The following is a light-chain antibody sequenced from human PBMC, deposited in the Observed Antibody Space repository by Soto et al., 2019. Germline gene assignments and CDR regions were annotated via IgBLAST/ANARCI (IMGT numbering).Light chain of an antibody. J-gene: IGLJ2*01. CDR3: SSYTSSSTVV. CDR1: SNDVGGYDY. V-gene: IGLV2-11*01. Sequence: QSALTQPRSVSGSPGQSVTISCTGTSNDVGGYDYVSWYQQYPGKAPTYILYDVTKRPSGVPDRFSGSKSGNTASLTISGLQADDEADYYCSSYTSSSTVVFGGGTKLTVL. CDR2: DVT.